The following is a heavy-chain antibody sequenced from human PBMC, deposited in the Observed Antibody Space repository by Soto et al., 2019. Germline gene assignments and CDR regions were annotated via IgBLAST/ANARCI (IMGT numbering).Heavy chain of an antibody. CDR2: ISSSSSYI. V-gene: IGHV3-21*01. J-gene: IGHJ6*02. CDR1: GFTFSSYS. CDR3: ARDVGYGDPYYYYYGMDV. Sequence: GGSLRLSCAASGFTFSSYSMNWVRQAPGKGLEWVSSISSSSSYIYYADSVKGRFTISSDNAKNSLYLQMNSLRAEDTAVYYCARDVGYGDPYYYYYGMDVWGQGATVTVSS. D-gene: IGHD4-17*01.